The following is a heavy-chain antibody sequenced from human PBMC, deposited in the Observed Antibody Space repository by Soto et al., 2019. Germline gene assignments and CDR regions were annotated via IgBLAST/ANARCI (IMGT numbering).Heavy chain of an antibody. J-gene: IGHJ5*02. CDR1: GGSISSGGYY. CDR3: AREVLMESFNWFDP. V-gene: IGHV4-31*03. CDR2: IYYSGST. Sequence: SETLSLTCTVSGGSISSGGYYWSWIRQHPGKGLEWIGYIYYSGSTCYNPSLKSRVTISVDTSKNQFSLKLSSVTAADMAVYYCAREVLMESFNWFDPWGQGTLVTVSS. D-gene: IGHD3-3*01.